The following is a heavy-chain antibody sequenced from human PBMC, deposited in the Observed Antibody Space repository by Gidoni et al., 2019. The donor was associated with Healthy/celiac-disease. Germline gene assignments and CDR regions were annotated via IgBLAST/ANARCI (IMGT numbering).Heavy chain of an antibody. J-gene: IGHJ5*02. CDR2: IYYSGST. V-gene: IGHV4-39*01. D-gene: IGHD6-19*01. Sequence: LEWIGSIYYSGSTYYNPSLKSRVTISVDTSKNQFSLKLSSVTAADTAVYYCARHYHSSGWYKGNWFDPWSQGTLVTVSS. CDR3: ARHYHSSGWYKGNWFDP.